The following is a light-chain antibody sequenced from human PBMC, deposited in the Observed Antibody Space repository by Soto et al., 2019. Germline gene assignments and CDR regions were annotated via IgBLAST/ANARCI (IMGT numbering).Light chain of an antibody. CDR1: QSISSY. CDR2: AAS. CDR3: QQSYSTPWT. J-gene: IGKJ1*01. V-gene: IGKV1-39*01. Sequence: LSASVGDRVTITCRASQSISSYLNWYQQKPGKAPKLLIYAASSLQSGVPSRFSGSGSGTDFTLTISSLQPEDFATYYCQQSYSTPWTFGQGTKVDIK.